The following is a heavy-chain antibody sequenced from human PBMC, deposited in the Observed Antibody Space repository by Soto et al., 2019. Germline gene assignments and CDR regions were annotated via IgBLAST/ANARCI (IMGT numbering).Heavy chain of an antibody. D-gene: IGHD3-10*01. Sequence: GGSLRLSCAVSGFTFSNYAMTWVRQAPGKGLEWVSAIGSNKYYADSVKGRFTISRDNSKNTLYLQVNSLRAEDTAVYYCAKAPNTMVSLDIWGQGTMVT. CDR2: IGSNK. CDR1: GFTFSNYA. CDR3: AKAPNTMVSLDI. V-gene: IGHV3-30*18. J-gene: IGHJ3*02.